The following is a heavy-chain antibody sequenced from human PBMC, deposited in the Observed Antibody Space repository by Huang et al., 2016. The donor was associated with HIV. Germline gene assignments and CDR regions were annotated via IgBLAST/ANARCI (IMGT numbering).Heavy chain of an antibody. CDR3: ARLIGSPSFYYGLDV. Sequence: EVQLVQSGAEVKKPGESLKISCKGSGCRFRRNWIGWVRQMPGKGLEWMGIIYPCDSDTRYSPSFQGQVTISADQSINTAYLQWSSLKASDTAMYYCARLIGSPSFYYGLDVWGQGTTVTVSS. V-gene: IGHV5-51*01. D-gene: IGHD3-10*01. J-gene: IGHJ6*02. CDR1: GCRFRRNW. CDR2: IYPCDSDT.